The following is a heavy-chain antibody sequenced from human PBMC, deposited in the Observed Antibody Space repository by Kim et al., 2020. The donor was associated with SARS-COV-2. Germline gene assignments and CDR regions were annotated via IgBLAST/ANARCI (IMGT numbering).Heavy chain of an antibody. D-gene: IGHD3-22*01. CDR3: ARDPGAYYYDSSGYWDY. J-gene: IGHJ4*02. V-gene: IGHV3-7*01. Sequence: GGSLRLSCAASGFTFSSYWMSWVRQAPGKGLEWVANIKQDGSEKYYVDSVKGRFTISRDNAKNSLYLQMNSLRAEDTAVYYCARDPGAYYYDSSGYWDYWGQVTLVTVSS. CDR2: IKQDGSEK. CDR1: GFTFSSYW.